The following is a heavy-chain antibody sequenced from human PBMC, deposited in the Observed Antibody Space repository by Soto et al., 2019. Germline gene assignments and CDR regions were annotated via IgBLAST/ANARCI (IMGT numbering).Heavy chain of an antibody. CDR3: AKNPPVTGKYDMDV. V-gene: IGHV3-23*01. D-gene: IGHD2-21*02. J-gene: IGHJ6*02. Sequence: GGSLRLSCAAAGFTFSSYGMSWVRQAPGTGLEWVSGISGSGGSTYYADSVKGRFTISRDNSKNTLYLQMNSLRAEDTAVYYCAKNPPVTGKYDMDVWGQGTTVTVSS. CDR2: ISGSGGST. CDR1: GFTFSSYG.